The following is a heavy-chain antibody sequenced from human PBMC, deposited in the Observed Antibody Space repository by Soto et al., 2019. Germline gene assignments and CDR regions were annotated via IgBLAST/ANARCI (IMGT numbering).Heavy chain of an antibody. J-gene: IGHJ4*02. D-gene: IGHD6-6*01. CDR2: IDWDDDK. Sequence: XGPTLVNPTQSLTLTCTFSGFSLSTSGMWVSWIRQPPGKALEWLALIDWDDDKYYSTSLKTRLTISKDTSKNQVVLTMTNMDPVDTATYYCARIPPLTYSSSIFFDYWGQGPLVTVSS. CDR3: ARIPPLTYSSSIFFDY. V-gene: IGHV2-70*01. CDR1: GFSLSTSGMW.